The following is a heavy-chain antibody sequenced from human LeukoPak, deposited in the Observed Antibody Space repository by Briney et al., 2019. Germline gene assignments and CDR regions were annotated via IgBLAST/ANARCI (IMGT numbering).Heavy chain of an antibody. V-gene: IGHV4-39*01. Sequence: SETLXLTCTVSGGSISSSNYYWGWIRQPPGRGLEWIVSFYYSGSTYYNPSRRSRVTISVDTSKNQFSLRLSSVTATDTAVYYCARRLAGTEDYWGQGTLVTVSS. D-gene: IGHD6-13*01. J-gene: IGHJ4*02. CDR1: GGSISSSNYY. CDR3: ARRLAGTEDY. CDR2: FYYSGST.